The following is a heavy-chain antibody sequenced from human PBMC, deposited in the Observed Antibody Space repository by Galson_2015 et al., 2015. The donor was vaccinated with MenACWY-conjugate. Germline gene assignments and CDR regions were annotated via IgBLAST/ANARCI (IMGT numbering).Heavy chain of an antibody. CDR2: ISSSSSTI. Sequence: LRLSCAASGFTFSSYSMNWVRQAPGKGLEWVSYISSSSSTIYYADSVKGRFTISRDNAKNSLYLQMNSLRAEDTAVYYCARIQLWTIGVFDYWGQGTLVTVSS. D-gene: IGHD5-18*01. J-gene: IGHJ4*02. CDR3: ARIQLWTIGVFDY. CDR1: GFTFSSYS. V-gene: IGHV3-48*04.